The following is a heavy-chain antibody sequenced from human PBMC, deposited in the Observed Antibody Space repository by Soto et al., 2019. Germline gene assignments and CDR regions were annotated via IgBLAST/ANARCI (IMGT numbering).Heavy chain of an antibody. V-gene: IGHV3-23*01. CDR3: AKVMVKNWFDP. D-gene: IGHD5-18*01. J-gene: IGHJ5*02. CDR2: ISGSGGST. Sequence: SLRLSWAASGFTFSSYAMSWVRQAPGKGLEWVSGISGSGGSTYYADSVKGRFTISRDNSKNTLYLQMNSLRADDTAVYYCAKVMVKNWFDPWGQGTLVTVSS. CDR1: GFTFSSYA.